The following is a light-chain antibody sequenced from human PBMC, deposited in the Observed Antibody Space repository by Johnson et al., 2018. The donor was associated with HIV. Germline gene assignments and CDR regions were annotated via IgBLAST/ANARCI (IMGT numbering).Light chain of an antibody. CDR2: ENN. J-gene: IGLJ1*01. V-gene: IGLV1-51*02. CDR1: SSNIGNNY. CDR3: GTWDSSLSAGGFV. Sequence: QSVLTQPPSVSAAPGQKVTISCSGSSSNIGNNYVSWYQQLPGTAPKLLIYENNKRPSGIPDRFSGSKSGTSATLGITGLQTGDEADYYSGTWDSSLSAGGFVFGTGTKVTVL.